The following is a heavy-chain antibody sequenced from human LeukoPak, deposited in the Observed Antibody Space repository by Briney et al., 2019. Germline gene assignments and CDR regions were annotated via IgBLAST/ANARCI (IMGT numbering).Heavy chain of an antibody. CDR1: GFTSCDYA. CDR3: TRDYMSITMVRGVRGAFDI. D-gene: IGHD3-10*01. J-gene: IGHJ3*02. CDR2: IRRKAYGGTT. Sequence: AGGSLRLSCTPSGFTSCDYAMSWFRQAPGKGRGWVGFIRRKAYGGTTEYAASVKGRFTISRDDSKSIAYLQMNSLKTEDTAVYYCTRDYMSITMVRGVRGAFDIWGQGTMVTVSS. V-gene: IGHV3-49*03.